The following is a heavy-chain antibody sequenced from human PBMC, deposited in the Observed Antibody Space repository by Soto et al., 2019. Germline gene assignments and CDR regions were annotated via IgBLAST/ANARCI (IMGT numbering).Heavy chain of an antibody. CDR3: ARHQGPVVYYGMDV. CDR2: IDPSDSYT. CDR1: GYSFTSYW. D-gene: IGHD2-15*01. V-gene: IGHV5-10-1*01. Sequence: HGESLKIACKGSGYSFTSYWISWVRQMPGKGLEWMGRIDPSDSYTNYSPSFQGHVTISADKSISTAYLQWSSLKASDTAMYYCARHQGPVVYYGMDVWGQGTTVTVSS. J-gene: IGHJ6*02.